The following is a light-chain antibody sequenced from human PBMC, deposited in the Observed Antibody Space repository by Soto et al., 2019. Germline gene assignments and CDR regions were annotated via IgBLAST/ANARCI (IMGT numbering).Light chain of an antibody. V-gene: IGLV4-69*01. Sequence: QPVLTQSPSASASLGASVKLTCTLSSGHSSYAIAWHQQQPERGPRFLMMLNSDGSHNKGDGIPDRFSGSSSGAERYLTISSLQSEDEADYYCQTWGTGLWVFGGGTQLTVL. CDR3: QTWGTGLWV. J-gene: IGLJ3*02. CDR1: SGHSSYA. CDR2: LNSDGSH.